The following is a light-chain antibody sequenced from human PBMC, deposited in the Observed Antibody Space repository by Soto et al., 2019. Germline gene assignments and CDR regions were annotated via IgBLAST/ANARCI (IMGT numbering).Light chain of an antibody. J-gene: IGKJ1*01. V-gene: IGKV1-39*01. CDR1: QSISNY. CDR3: QQSYNTPRT. CDR2: AAS. Sequence: DIQMTQSPSSLSASVGDRVSITCRASQSISNYLNWYQQKPGKAPKVLIYAASSLQSGVPSRFSGSGSGTDFTLTTSSLQPEDFATYYCQQSYNTPRTFGQGTKVEIK.